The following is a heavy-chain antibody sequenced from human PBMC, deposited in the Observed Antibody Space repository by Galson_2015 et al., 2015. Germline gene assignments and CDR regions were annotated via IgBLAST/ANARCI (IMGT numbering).Heavy chain of an antibody. CDR1: GFTFSSYA. D-gene: IGHD2-2*01. V-gene: IGHV3-23*01. CDR3: AREGRGGDIVVVPAADYYYYGMDV. Sequence: SLRLSCAASGFTFSSYAMSWVRQAPGKGLEWVSAISGSGGSTYYADSVKGRFTISRDNSKNTLYLQMNSLRAEDTAVYYCAREGRGGDIVVVPAADYYYYGMDVWGQGTTVTVSS. J-gene: IGHJ6*02. CDR2: ISGSGGST.